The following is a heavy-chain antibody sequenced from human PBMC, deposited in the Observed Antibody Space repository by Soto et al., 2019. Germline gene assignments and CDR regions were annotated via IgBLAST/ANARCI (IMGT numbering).Heavy chain of an antibody. CDR2: ISWNSGSI. Sequence: EVQLVESGGGLVQPGRSLRLSCAASGFTFDDYAMHWVRQAPGKGLEWVSGISWNSGSIGYADSVKGRFTISRDNAKNSLYLQMNSLRAEDTALYYCAKDLAMTTWGWFDPWGQGSLVTVSS. CDR1: GFTFDDYA. CDR3: AKDLAMTTWGWFDP. D-gene: IGHD4-17*01. J-gene: IGHJ5*02. V-gene: IGHV3-9*01.